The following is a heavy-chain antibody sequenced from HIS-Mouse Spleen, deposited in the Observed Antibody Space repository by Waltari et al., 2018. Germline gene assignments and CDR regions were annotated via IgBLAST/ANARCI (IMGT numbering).Heavy chain of an antibody. D-gene: IGHD3-3*01. CDR3: ARGVFNWFDP. CDR1: GGSFRGYY. Sequence: QVQLQQWGAGLLKPSETLSLTCAVYGGSFRGYYWSWIRQPPGKGLEWIGEINHSGSTNYNPSLKSRVTISVDTSKNQFSLKLSSVTAADTAVYYCARGVFNWFDPWGQGTLVTVSS. CDR2: INHSGST. V-gene: IGHV4-34*01. J-gene: IGHJ5*02.